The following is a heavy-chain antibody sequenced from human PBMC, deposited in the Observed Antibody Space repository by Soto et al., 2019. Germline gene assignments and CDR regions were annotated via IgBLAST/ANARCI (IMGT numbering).Heavy chain of an antibody. CDR1: GFTVSSNY. CDR2: IYSGGSP. J-gene: IGHJ6*02. Sequence: PAGSLSLSCPVSGFTVSSNYMSWVRQAQGKGREWVSVIYSGGSPYYAGPVKGRFTISRDNSKNTLYLQMNSLRAEDTAVYYCARDPFWEDVVVPAAPSSSPVTAGTDVXGQGSPVTVS. D-gene: IGHD2-2*01. CDR3: ARDPFWEDVVVPAAPSSSPVTAGTDV. V-gene: IGHV3-53*01.